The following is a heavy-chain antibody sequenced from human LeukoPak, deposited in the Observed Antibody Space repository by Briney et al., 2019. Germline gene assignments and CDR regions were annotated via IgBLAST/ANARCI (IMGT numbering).Heavy chain of an antibody. J-gene: IGHJ6*02. CDR2: ISGSGGST. D-gene: IGHD6-13*01. V-gene: IGHV3-23*01. CDR1: GFTFSSYA. Sequence: AGGSLRLSCAASGFTFSSYAMSWVRQAPGKGLEWVSAISGSGGSTYYADSVKGRFTISRDNSKNTLYLQMNSLRAEDTAVYYCAKGLSSWGGNYYGMDVWGQGTTVTVSS. CDR3: AKGLSSWGGNYYGMDV.